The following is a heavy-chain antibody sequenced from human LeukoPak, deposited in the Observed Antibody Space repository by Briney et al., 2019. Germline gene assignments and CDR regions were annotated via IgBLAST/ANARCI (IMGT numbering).Heavy chain of an antibody. CDR3: ARGAYDYVWGSYRAGYNWFDP. CDR2: INHSGST. J-gene: IGHJ5*02. Sequence: PSETLSLTCAVYGGSFSGYYWSWLRQPPGKGLDGIGEINHSGSTNYNPSLKSRVTISVDTSKNQFSLKLSSVPAADTAVYYCARGAYDYVWGSYRAGYNWFDPWGQGTLVTVSS. D-gene: IGHD3-16*02. V-gene: IGHV4-34*01. CDR1: GGSFSGYY.